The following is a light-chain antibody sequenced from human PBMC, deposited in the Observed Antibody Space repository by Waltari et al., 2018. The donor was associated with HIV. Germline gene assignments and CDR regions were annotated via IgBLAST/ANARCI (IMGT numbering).Light chain of an antibody. CDR1: PSNLGHIY. J-gene: IGLJ2*01. CDR2: DNT. CDR3: GTWDSSLSVVV. Sequence: QSVLTQPPSVSAPPGQGVTIPCSGGPSNLGHIYVTWYQHVPGMAPRLLIYDNTKRSSGIPARFSGSKSGTSVTLGITGLQTGDEADYYCGTWDSSLSVVVFGGGTKLTVL. V-gene: IGLV1-51*01.